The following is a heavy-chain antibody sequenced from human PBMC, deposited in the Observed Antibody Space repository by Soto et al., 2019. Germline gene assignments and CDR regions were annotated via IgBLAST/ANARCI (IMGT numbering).Heavy chain of an antibody. CDR3: ARDYKPSKPYQLLLTFDY. J-gene: IGHJ4*02. Sequence: SVKVSCKASGGTFSSYAISWVRQAPGQGLEWMGGIIPIFGTANYAQKFQGGVTITADESTSTAYMELSSLRSEDTAVYYCARDYKPSKPYQLLLTFDYWGQGTLVTVSS. CDR1: GGTFSSYA. CDR2: IIPIFGTA. V-gene: IGHV1-69*13. D-gene: IGHD2-2*01.